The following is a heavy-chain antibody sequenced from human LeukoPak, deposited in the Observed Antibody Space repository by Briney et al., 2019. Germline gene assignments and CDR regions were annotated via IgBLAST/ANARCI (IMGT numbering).Heavy chain of an antibody. CDR2: IYYSGST. CDR1: GGSISSSSYY. V-gene: IGHV4-39*01. Sequence: SETLSLTCTVSGGSISSSSYYWGWIRQPPGKGLEWIGSIYYSGSTYYNPSLKSRVTISVDTSKNQFSLKLSSVTAADTAVYYCARGLDPVRYDYVWGSYRAKYYFDYWGQGTLVTVSS. D-gene: IGHD3-16*02. CDR3: ARGLDPVRYDYVWGSYRAKYYFDY. J-gene: IGHJ4*02.